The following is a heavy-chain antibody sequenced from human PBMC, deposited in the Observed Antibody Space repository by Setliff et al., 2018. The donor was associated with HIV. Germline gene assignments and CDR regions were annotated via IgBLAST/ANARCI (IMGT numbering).Heavy chain of an antibody. CDR3: ARDSAAWVTELGILGY. J-gene: IGHJ4*02. CDR2: IYTNGST. V-gene: IGHV4-61*02. Sequence: PSETLSLTCTVSGGSIRRGNHFWTWIRQPAGKGLEWIGRIYTNGSTNYNPSLKSRVTISVDTSKNQFSLKLSSVTAADTAVYYCARDSAAWVTELGILGYWGQGTLVTVSS. D-gene: IGHD3-3*01. CDR1: GGSIRRGNHF.